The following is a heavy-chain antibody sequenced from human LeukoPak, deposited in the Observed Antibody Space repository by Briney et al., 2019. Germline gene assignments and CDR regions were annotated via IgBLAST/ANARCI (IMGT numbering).Heavy chain of an antibody. D-gene: IGHD6-13*01. Sequence: PSETLSLTCTVSGGSISSGGYYWSWIRQHPGKGLEWIGYIYYSGSTYYNPSLKSRVTISVDTSKNQFSLKLSSVTAADTAVYYCAGRYSSSWYSYYYYGMDVWGQGTTVTVSS. J-gene: IGHJ6*02. V-gene: IGHV4-31*03. CDR3: AGRYSSSWYSYYYYGMDV. CDR2: IYYSGST. CDR1: GGSISSGGYY.